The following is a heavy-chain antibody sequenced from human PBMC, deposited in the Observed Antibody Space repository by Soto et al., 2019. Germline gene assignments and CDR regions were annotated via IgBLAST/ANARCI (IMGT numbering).Heavy chain of an antibody. Sequence: GGSLILSCAASGFTFSSYSMNWVRQAPGKGLEWVSSISSSSSYIYYADSVKGRFTISRDNAKNTLYLQMNSLRAEDTAVYYCAKGLRYFDWLLPFDYWGQGTLVTVSS. CDR1: GFTFSSYS. CDR3: AKGLRYFDWLLPFDY. J-gene: IGHJ4*02. CDR2: ISSSSSYI. V-gene: IGHV3-21*04. D-gene: IGHD3-9*01.